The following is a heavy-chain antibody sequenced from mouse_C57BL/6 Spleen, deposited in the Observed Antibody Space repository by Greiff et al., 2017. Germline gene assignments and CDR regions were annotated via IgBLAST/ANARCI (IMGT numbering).Heavy chain of an antibody. Sequence: QVHMKQSGAELVKPGASVKISCKASGYAFSSYWMNWVKQRPGKGLEWIGQIYPGDGDTNYNGKFKGKATLTADKSSSTAYMQLSSLTSEDSAVYFCARGDYGNYGYWGKGTTLTVSS. D-gene: IGHD2-1*01. V-gene: IGHV1-80*01. CDR2: IYPGDGDT. CDR3: ARGDYGNYGY. J-gene: IGHJ2*01. CDR1: GYAFSSYW.